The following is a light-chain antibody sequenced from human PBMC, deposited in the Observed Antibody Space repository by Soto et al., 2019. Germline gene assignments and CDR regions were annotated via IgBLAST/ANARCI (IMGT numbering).Light chain of an antibody. CDR2: DVS. CDR1: SSDVGGYNY. CDR3: CSYAGSSTFYV. Sequence: QSALTQPASVSGSPGQSITISCTGTSSDVGGYNYVSWYQQHPGKAPKLMIYDVSNRPSGVSNRFSGSKSGNTASLTISGLQAEDEADYYCCSYAGSSTFYVFGTGTKVTV. J-gene: IGLJ1*01. V-gene: IGLV2-23*02.